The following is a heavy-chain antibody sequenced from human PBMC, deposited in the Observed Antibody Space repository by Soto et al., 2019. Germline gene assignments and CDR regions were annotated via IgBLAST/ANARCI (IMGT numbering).Heavy chain of an antibody. J-gene: IGHJ4*02. Sequence: ASVKVSCKTSGYTFTIYDITWVRQATGQGLEWMGWVNPNSGDTGYAQKFQDRLTMTRNTSIGTAYMELSSLRSEDTAVYYCAKKGSGNWYYFDYWGQGSLVTVSS. CDR3: AKKGSGNWYYFDY. V-gene: IGHV1-8*01. D-gene: IGHD6-13*01. CDR2: VNPNSGDT. CDR1: GYTFTIYD.